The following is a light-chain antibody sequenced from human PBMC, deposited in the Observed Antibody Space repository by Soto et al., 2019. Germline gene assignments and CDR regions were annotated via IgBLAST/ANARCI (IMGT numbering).Light chain of an antibody. CDR3: VLYMGSGIWL. CDR2: STN. V-gene: IGLV8-61*01. J-gene: IGLJ2*01. CDR1: SGSVSTSYY. Sequence: QTVVTQEPSFSVSPGGTVPLTCGLSSGSVSTSYYPSWYQQTPGQAPRTLIYSTNTRSSGVPDRFSGSILGNKAALTITGAQADDESDYYCVLYMGSGIWLFGGGTKVTGL.